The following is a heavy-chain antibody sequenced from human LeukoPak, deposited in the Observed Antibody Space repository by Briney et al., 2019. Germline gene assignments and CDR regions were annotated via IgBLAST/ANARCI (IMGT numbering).Heavy chain of an antibody. D-gene: IGHD5-12*01. CDR3: ARARGSGYDFDY. J-gene: IGHJ4*02. V-gene: IGHV4-59*01. Sequence: SETLSLTCTVSGGSISNYYWSWIRQPPGKGLEWIGYIYYSGSTNYNPSLQSRVTISVDTSKNQLSLKLSSGTAADTAVYYCARARGSGYDFDYWGRGTLVTVSS. CDR2: IYYSGST. CDR1: GGSISNYY.